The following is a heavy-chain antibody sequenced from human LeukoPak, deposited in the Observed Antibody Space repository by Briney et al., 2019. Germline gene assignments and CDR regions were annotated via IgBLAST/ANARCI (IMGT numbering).Heavy chain of an antibody. D-gene: IGHD3-22*01. CDR2: ISAYNGNT. Sequence: GASVKVSCKASGYTLTSYGISWVRQAPGQGLEWMGWISAYNGNTNYAQKLQGRVTMTTDTSTSTAYMELRSLRSDDTAVYYCARYDSSGYYYSWYFDLWGRGTLVTVSS. CDR1: GYTLTSYG. CDR3: ARYDSSGYYYSWYFDL. J-gene: IGHJ2*01. V-gene: IGHV1-18*01.